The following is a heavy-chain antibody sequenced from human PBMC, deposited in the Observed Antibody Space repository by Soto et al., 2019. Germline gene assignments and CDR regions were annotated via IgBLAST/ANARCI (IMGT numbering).Heavy chain of an antibody. CDR1: GFTFSSYA. CDR3: AKGSYYYDSSGHFDY. J-gene: IGHJ4*02. V-gene: IGHV3-23*01. Sequence: GGSLRLSCAASGFTFSSYAISWVRQAPGKGLEWVSAISGSGGSTYYADSVKGRFTISRDNSKNTLYLQMNSLRAEDTAVYYCAKGSYYYDSSGHFDYWGQGPLVTVSS. CDR2: ISGSGGST. D-gene: IGHD3-22*01.